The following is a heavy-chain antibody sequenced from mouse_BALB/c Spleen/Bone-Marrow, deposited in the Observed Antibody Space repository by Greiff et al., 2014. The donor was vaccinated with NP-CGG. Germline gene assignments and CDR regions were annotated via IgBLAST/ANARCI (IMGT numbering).Heavy chain of an antibody. CDR1: GDSITSGY. CDR2: ISYSGST. Sequence: EVQLVESGPSLVKPSQTLSLTCSVTGDSITSGYWNWIRKFPGNKLEYMGYISYSGSTYYNPSLKSRISITRDTSKNQYYLQLNSATTEDTATYYCARGGGSSYNYAMDYWGQGTSVTVSS. CDR3: ARGGGSSYNYAMDY. D-gene: IGHD1-1*01. J-gene: IGHJ4*01. V-gene: IGHV3-8*02.